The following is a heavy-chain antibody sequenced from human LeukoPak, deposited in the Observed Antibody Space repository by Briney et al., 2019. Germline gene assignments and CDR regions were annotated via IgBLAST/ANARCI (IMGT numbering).Heavy chain of an antibody. CDR1: GGSISSSSYY. D-gene: IGHD3-22*01. V-gene: IGHV4-39*07. Sequence: SETLSLTCTVSGGSISSSSYYWGWIRQPPGKGLEWIGSIYYSGSTYYNPSLKSRVTISVDTSKNQFSLKLSSVTAADTAVYYCTRPYYYDSSGSPDYWGQGTLVTVSS. CDR2: IYYSGST. CDR3: TRPYYYDSSGSPDY. J-gene: IGHJ4*02.